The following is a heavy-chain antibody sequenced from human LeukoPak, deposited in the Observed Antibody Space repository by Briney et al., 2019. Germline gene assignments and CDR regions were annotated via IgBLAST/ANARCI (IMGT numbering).Heavy chain of an antibody. CDR2: IYTSGST. CDR3: ARAAYVLRFLEWLRKYYFDY. Sequence: SGTLSLTCTVSGGSISSGSYYWSWIRQPAGKGLEWIGRIYTSGSTNYNLSLKSRVTISVDTSKNQFSLKLSSVTAADTAVYYCARAAYVLRFLEWLRKYYFDYWGQGTLVTVSS. J-gene: IGHJ4*02. V-gene: IGHV4-61*02. CDR1: GGSISSGSYY. D-gene: IGHD3-3*01.